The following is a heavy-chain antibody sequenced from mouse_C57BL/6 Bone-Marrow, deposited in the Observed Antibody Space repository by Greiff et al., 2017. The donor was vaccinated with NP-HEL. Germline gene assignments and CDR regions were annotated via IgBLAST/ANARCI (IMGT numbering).Heavy chain of an antibody. J-gene: IGHJ2*01. D-gene: IGHD1-1*02. V-gene: IGHV1-26*01. CDR3: ASGGYYVDY. Sequence: VQLQQSGPELVKPGASVKISCKASGYTFTDYYMNWVKQSHGKSLEWIGDINPNNGGTSYNQKFKGKATLTVDKSSSTAYMELRSLSSEDSAVYYCASGGYYVDYWGQGTTLTVSS. CDR1: GYTFTDYY. CDR2: INPNNGGT.